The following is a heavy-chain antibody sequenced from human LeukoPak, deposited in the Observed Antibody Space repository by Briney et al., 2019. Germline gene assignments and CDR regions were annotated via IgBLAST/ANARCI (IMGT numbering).Heavy chain of an antibody. V-gene: IGHV3-64D*09. J-gene: IGHJ4*02. Sequence: PGGSLRLSCSASGFTFSRYSMHWVRQAPGKGLEYVSAISSDGGSTYYADSVNGRFTISRDNSKNTPYLQMSSLRVEDTAVYYCARVGGNNYFDYWGQGTLVTVSS. CDR2: ISSDGGST. D-gene: IGHD1-26*01. CDR3: ARVGGNNYFDY. CDR1: GFTFSRYS.